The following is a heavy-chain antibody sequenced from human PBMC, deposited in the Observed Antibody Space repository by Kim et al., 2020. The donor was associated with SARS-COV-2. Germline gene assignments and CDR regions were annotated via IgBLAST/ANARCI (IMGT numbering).Heavy chain of an antibody. Sequence: ASVKVSCKASGYTFTSYGISWVRQAPGQGLEWMGWISAYNGNTNYAQKLQGRVTMTTDTSTSTAYMELRSLRSDDTAVYYCARDGLEEESYYYGMDVWGQGTTVTVSS. CDR2: ISAYNGNT. CDR1: GYTFTSYG. V-gene: IGHV1-18*01. CDR3: ARDGLEEESYYYGMDV. D-gene: IGHD1-1*01. J-gene: IGHJ6*02.